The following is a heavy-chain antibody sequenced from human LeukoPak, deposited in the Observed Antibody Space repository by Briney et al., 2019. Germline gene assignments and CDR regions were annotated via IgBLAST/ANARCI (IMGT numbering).Heavy chain of an antibody. CDR3: AKSLFVVVPAAMFDFDY. J-gene: IGHJ4*02. D-gene: IGHD2-2*01. CDR1: GFTFSSYA. V-gene: IGHV3-23*01. CDR2: ISGSGGST. Sequence: GGSLRLSCAASGFTFSSYAMSWVRQAPGKGLEWVSAISGSGGSTYYADSVKGRFTISRDNSKNTLYPQMNSLRAEDTAVYYCAKSLFVVVPAAMFDFDYWGQGTLVTVSS.